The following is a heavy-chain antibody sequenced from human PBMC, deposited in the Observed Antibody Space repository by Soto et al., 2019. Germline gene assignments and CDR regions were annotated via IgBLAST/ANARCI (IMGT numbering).Heavy chain of an antibody. CDR2: ISYDGSDK. Sequence: QVQVVESGGGVVQPGRALRLSCAASGFTFSSYAMHWVRQAPGKGLEWVAIISYDGSDKYYADSVKGRFTISRDNSKNTLYLQMNRLRTEDAAVYYCARGGRLRHFDYWGQGTVVTVSS. CDR1: GFTFSSYA. CDR3: ARGGRLRHFDY. J-gene: IGHJ4*02. V-gene: IGHV3-30*04. D-gene: IGHD5-12*01.